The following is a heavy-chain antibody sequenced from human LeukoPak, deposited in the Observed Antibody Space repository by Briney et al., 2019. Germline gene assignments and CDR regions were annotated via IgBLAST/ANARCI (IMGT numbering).Heavy chain of an antibody. D-gene: IGHD2-2*01. CDR1: GFTFSNSW. CDR3: AREERIVVVPAATLPAAFDI. J-gene: IGHJ3*02. V-gene: IGHV4-34*01. CDR2: INHSGST. Sequence: LSCAASGFTFSNSWMSWVRQAPGKGLEWIGEINHSGSTNYNPSLKSRVTISVDTSKNQFSLKLSSVTAADTAVYYCAREERIVVVPAATLPAAFDIRGQGTLCTVSS.